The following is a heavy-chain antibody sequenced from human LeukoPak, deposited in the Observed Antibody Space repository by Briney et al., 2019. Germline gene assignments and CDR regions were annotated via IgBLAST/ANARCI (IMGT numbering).Heavy chain of an antibody. J-gene: IGHJ4*02. CDR3: ARIEEGGVSDY. D-gene: IGHD3-16*01. Sequence: SETLSLTCTVSGGSISSSSYYWGWIRQPPGKGLAWIGNIFYSGSTYYNPSLKSRVTISVDTSRSQFSLKLNSVTAADTAVYYCARIEEGGVSDYWGQGTLVTVSS. CDR2: IFYSGST. V-gene: IGHV4-39*01. CDR1: GGSISSSSYY.